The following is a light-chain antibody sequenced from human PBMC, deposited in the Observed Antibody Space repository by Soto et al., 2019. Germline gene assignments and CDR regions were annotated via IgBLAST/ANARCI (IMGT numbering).Light chain of an antibody. V-gene: IGKV3-15*01. Sequence: EIVMTQSPATLSVSPGERATISCRASQSVSSNLAWYQQKPGQAPRLLIYGASTRATGIPARFSGSGSGTDFTLTISSLQSEDFAVYYCQQYNNWPHTFGQGTKLEIK. J-gene: IGKJ2*01. CDR2: GAS. CDR1: QSVSSN. CDR3: QQYNNWPHT.